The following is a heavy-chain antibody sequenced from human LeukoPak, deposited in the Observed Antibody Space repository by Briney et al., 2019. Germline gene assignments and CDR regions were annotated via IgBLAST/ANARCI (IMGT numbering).Heavy chain of an antibody. Sequence: PGGSLRLSCAASGFTFSSYSMNWVRQAPGKGLEWVSPISSSSSYIYYADSVKGRFTISRDNAKNSLYLQMNSLRAEDTAVYYCARTDIVVVPAAHEPELAEYFQHWGQGTLVTVSS. V-gene: IGHV3-21*01. CDR1: GFTFSSYS. D-gene: IGHD2-2*01. CDR2: ISSSSSYI. CDR3: ARTDIVVVPAAHEPELAEYFQH. J-gene: IGHJ1*01.